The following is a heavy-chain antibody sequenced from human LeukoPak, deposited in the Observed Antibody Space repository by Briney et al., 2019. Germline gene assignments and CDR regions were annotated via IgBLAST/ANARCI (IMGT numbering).Heavy chain of an antibody. J-gene: IGHJ5*01. Sequence: GGSLPLSCEASGFAFSFFAMSWLGQAPGKGLEWVSTINANSGTRSYAASVRGRFTISRDNSKNTLYLQLNTLRADDTAVYYCAKPISGGLAVAADWFAPWGQGILVVVSS. CDR2: INANSGTR. D-gene: IGHD6-19*01. CDR3: AKPISGGLAVAADWFAP. V-gene: IGHV3-23*01. CDR1: GFAFSFFA.